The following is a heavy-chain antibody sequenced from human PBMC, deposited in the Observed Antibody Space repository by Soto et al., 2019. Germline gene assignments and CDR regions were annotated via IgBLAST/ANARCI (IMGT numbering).Heavy chain of an antibody. V-gene: IGHV4-4*02. D-gene: IGHD3-22*01. Sequence: SETLSLTCAVSGGSISSVHWWSWVRQPPGKGLEWIGEIYHSGSSNYNPSLKSRVTISVDKSKNQFSLKLSSVIAADTAMYYCARKGYYDSSAYSFDSWGQGTLVTVSS. J-gene: IGHJ4*02. CDR2: IYHSGSS. CDR3: ARKGYYDSSAYSFDS. CDR1: GGSISSVHW.